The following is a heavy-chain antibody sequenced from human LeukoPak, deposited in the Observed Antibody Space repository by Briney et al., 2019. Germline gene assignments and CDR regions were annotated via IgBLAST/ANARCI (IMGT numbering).Heavy chain of an antibody. V-gene: IGHV3-7*01. CDR3: ARNIESIAAAGRRYFQH. J-gene: IGHJ1*01. CDR1: GFTFSRYW. D-gene: IGHD6-13*01. Sequence: GGSLRLSCAASGFTFSRYWMSWVRQAPGKGLEWVANINQDGSVIYYVDSVKGRFTISRDNAKNSLSLQMNSLRVEDTAVYYCARNIESIAAAGRRYFQHWGQGTLVTVSS. CDR2: INQDGSVI.